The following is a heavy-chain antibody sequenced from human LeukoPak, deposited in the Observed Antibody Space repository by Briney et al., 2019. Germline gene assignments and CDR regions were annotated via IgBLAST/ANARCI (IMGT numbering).Heavy chain of an antibody. CDR1: GFTFSNYA. CDR2: IGGTTGGT. CDR3: AKFDTAGDY. D-gene: IGHD5-18*01. J-gene: IGHJ4*02. V-gene: IGHV3-23*01. Sequence: GGSLRLSCAASGFTFSNYAMTWVRQAPGKGLEWVSAIGGTTGGTYYADSVKGRFTISRDNSKNTLYLQMNSLTAEDTAVYYRAKFDTAGDYWGQGTLVTVSS.